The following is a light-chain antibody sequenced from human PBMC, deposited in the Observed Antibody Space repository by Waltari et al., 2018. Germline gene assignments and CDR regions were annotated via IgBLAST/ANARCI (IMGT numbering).Light chain of an antibody. Sequence: EIVLTQSPATLSLSPGERATLPCRASQSVSSYLAWYQQKTGQAPRLLIYDASNRATGIPARFSGSGSGTDFTLTISSLEPEDFAVYYCQQRSNWPPSLTFGGGTKVEIK. CDR3: QQRSNWPPSLT. V-gene: IGKV3-11*01. CDR1: QSVSSY. J-gene: IGKJ4*01. CDR2: DAS.